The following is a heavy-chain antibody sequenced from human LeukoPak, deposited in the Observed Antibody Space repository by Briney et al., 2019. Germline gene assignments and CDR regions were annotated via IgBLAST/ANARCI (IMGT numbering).Heavy chain of an antibody. V-gene: IGHV1-69*10. CDR1: GGTFSSYT. D-gene: IGHD2-2*02. J-gene: IGHJ6*03. CDR3: ARDGGYTAHYYYYMGV. CDR2: IIPVRGQP. Sequence: SVKISCKASGGTFSSYTFSWVRPAPGQGLDWMGGIIPVRGQPIYAQKFLDRLTITADESTSTAYMDLRSLRPEDTAVYFCARDGGYTAHYYYYMGVWGKGTTVIVSS.